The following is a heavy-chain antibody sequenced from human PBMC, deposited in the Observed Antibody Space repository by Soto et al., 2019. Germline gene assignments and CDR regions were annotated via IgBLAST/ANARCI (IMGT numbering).Heavy chain of an antibody. Sequence: SETLSLTCAVYGGSFSGYYWSWIRQPPGKGLEWIGEINHSGSTNYNPSLKSRVTISVDTSKNQFSLKLSSVTAADTAVYYCARGRRVVVPAANLGTPTYYFDYWGQGTLVTVSS. D-gene: IGHD2-2*01. CDR2: INHSGST. J-gene: IGHJ4*02. V-gene: IGHV4-34*01. CDR3: ARGRRVVVPAANLGTPTYYFDY. CDR1: GGSFSGYY.